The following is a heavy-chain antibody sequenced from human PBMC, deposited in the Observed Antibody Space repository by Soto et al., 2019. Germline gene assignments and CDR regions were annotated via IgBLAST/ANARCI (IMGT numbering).Heavy chain of an antibody. D-gene: IGHD3-22*01. CDR1: GYTFTSYG. J-gene: IGHJ4*02. Sequence: QVQLVQSGAEVKKPGASVKVSCKASGYTFTSYGISWVRQAPGPGIEWMGWISAYNGKTNYSQKLQGRVTMTTDTSTSTAYMELRSLRSDDTAVYYCARGTYYYDSSGYLASDYWGQRTLVTGSS. V-gene: IGHV1-18*01. CDR3: ARGTYYYDSSGYLASDY. CDR2: ISAYNGKT.